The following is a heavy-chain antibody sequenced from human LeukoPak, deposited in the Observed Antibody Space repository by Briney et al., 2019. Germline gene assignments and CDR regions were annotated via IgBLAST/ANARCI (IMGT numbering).Heavy chain of an antibody. CDR1: GGSISKQY. V-gene: IGHV4-4*07. CDR2: IYGDGTI. Sequence: SETLSLTCTVSGGSISKQYWTWVRQSAGKGLEWIGRIYGDGTITYNPSLRSRVTMSLDTSKNQFSLGLTSATAADTAMYYCTRDSGTTGEVKFDPWGQGTLVTVSS. CDR3: TRDSGTTGEVKFDP. D-gene: IGHD3-10*01. J-gene: IGHJ5*02.